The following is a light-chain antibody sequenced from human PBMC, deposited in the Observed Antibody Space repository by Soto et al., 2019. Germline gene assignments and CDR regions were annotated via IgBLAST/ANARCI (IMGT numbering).Light chain of an antibody. Sequence: QSALAQPPSVSGSPGQSIAISCTGTSSEVGGYNYVSWHQQHPGKAPKVLISVVSNRPSGVSNRFSGSKSGNTASLTISGLQAEDEADYYCSSYRSGGTFVFGSGTKVTVL. CDR2: VVS. J-gene: IGLJ1*01. CDR3: SSYRSGGTFV. CDR1: SSEVGGYNY. V-gene: IGLV2-14*01.